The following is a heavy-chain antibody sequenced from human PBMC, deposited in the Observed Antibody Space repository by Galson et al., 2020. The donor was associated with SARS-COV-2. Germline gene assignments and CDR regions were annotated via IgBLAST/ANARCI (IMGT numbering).Heavy chain of an antibody. D-gene: IGHD1-26*01. CDR2: IWYDGSNK. CDR3: AKVARWELRGYFDY. V-gene: IGHV3-30*02. J-gene: IGHJ4*02. Sequence: GGSLRLSCAASGFTFSSYGMHWVRQAPGKGLEWVAVIWYDGSNKYYADSVKGRFTISRDNSKNTLYLQMNSLRAEDTAVYYCAKVARWELRGYFDYWGQGTLVTVSS. CDR1: GFTFSSYG.